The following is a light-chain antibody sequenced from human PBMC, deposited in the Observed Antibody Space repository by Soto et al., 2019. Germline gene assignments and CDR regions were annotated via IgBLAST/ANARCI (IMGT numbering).Light chain of an antibody. J-gene: IGLJ1*01. CDR2: SSN. Sequence: QSVLTQPPSVSGTPGQRVTISCSGSSSNVGSNTVNWYQQLPGTAPKLLIYSSNQRPSGVPDRFSGSKSGTSASLAISGLQSEDEADYYCSSYAGSSNVFGTGTKLTVL. V-gene: IGLV1-44*01. CDR1: SSNVGSNT. CDR3: SSYAGSSNV.